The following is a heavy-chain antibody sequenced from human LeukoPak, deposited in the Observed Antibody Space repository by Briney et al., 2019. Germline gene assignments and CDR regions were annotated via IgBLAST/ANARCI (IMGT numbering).Heavy chain of an antibody. CDR3: ARVRTVVVPAADNFDY. CDR2: INPNSGGT. V-gene: IGHV1-2*02. J-gene: IGHJ4*02. D-gene: IGHD2-2*01. Sequence: ASVKVSCKASGYTFTGYYMHWVRQAPGQGLEWIGWINPNSGGTNYAQKFQGRVTMTRDTSSSTAYMELSRLRSDDTAVYYCARVRTVVVPAADNFDYWGQGTLVTVSS. CDR1: GYTFTGYY.